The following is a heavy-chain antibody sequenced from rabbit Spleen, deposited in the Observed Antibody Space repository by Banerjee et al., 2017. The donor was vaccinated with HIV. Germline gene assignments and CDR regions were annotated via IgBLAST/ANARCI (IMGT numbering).Heavy chain of an antibody. CDR1: GFSFSNGYY. CDR3: AKTYDAANGYGLGYFNL. D-gene: IGHD6-1*01. J-gene: IGHJ4*01. CDR2: IYAGSSGST. V-gene: IGHV1S40*01. Sequence: QSLEESGGGLVQPEGSLTLTCKVSGFSFSNGYYMCWVRQAPGKGLEWIACIYAGSSGSTYYASWAKGRFTISKTSSTTVTLQMTSLTAADTATYFCAKTYDAANGYGLGYFNLWGPGTLVTVS.